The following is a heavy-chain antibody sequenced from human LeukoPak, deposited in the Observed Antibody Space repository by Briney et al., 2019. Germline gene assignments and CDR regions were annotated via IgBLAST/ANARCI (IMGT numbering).Heavy chain of an antibody. J-gene: IGHJ6*02. Sequence: ASVKVSCKASGYTFTSYHMHWVRQAPGQGLEWMGIINPSGGSTSYAQKFQGRVTMTRDTSTSTVYMELSSLRSEDTAVYYCARDYGDYGGPGDYYYYYGMDVWGQGTTVTVSS. CDR3: ARDYGDYGGPGDYYYYYGMDV. D-gene: IGHD4-17*01. CDR1: GYTFTSYH. CDR2: INPSGGST. V-gene: IGHV1-46*01.